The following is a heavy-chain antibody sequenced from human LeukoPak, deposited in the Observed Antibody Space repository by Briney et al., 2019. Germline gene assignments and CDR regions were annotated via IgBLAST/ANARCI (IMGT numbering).Heavy chain of an antibody. CDR3: ARVSDISVAAYFDY. J-gene: IGHJ4*02. CDR2: ISSSSNSI. Sequence: PGGSLRLSCAASEFTFSSYNMNWVRQAPGKGLEWVSYISSSSNSIYYADSVKGRFTISRDNAKNSLYLQMNSLRAEDTALYYCARVSDISVAAYFDYWGQGTRVTVSS. D-gene: IGHD6-19*01. CDR1: EFTFSSYN. V-gene: IGHV3-48*01.